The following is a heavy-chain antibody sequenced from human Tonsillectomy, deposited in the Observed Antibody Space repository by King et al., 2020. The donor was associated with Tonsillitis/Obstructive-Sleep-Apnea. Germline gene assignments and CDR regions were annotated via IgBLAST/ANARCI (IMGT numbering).Heavy chain of an antibody. CDR2: ISSSSSTI. Sequence: VQLVESGGGLVQPGGSLRLSCAASGFTFSSYSMNWVRQAPGKGLEWGSYISSSSSTIYYADSVKGRFTISRDNAKTSLYLQMNSLRDEDTAVYYCARDVTYYYDSSGYHYWGQGTLVTVSS. CDR3: ARDVTYYYDSSGYHY. J-gene: IGHJ4*02. V-gene: IGHV3-48*02. D-gene: IGHD3-22*01. CDR1: GFTFSSYS.